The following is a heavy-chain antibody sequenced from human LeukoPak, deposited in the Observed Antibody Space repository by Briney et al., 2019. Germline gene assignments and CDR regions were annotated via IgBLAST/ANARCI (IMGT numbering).Heavy chain of an antibody. CDR2: ISYDGSNK. D-gene: IGHD5-18*01. Sequence: GGSLRLSCAASGFTFGGYAMHWVRQAPGKGLEWVAVISYDGSNKYYADSVKGRFTISRDNSKNTLYLQMNSLRAEDTAVYYCARGSDKLRFIPLDYWGQGTLVTVSS. V-gene: IGHV3-30*04. CDR3: ARGSDKLRFIPLDY. J-gene: IGHJ4*02. CDR1: GFTFGGYA.